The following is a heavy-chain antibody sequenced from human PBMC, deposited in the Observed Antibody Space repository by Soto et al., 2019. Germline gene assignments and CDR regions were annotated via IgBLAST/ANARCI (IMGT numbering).Heavy chain of an antibody. CDR1: GGSISSSSYY. Sequence: PSETLSLTCTVSGGSISSSSYYWGWIRQPPGKGLEWIGSIYYSGSTYYNPSLKSRVTISVDTSKNQFSLKLSSVTAADTAVYYCARVSRLYVWGSYRSGNNWFDPWGQGTLVTVSS. CDR2: IYYSGST. V-gene: IGHV4-39*07. J-gene: IGHJ5*02. CDR3: ARVSRLYVWGSYRSGNNWFDP. D-gene: IGHD3-16*02.